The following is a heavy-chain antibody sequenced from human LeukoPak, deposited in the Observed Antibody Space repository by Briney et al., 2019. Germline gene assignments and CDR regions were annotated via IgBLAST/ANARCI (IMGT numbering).Heavy chain of an antibody. J-gene: IGHJ4*02. CDR3: AKDIPNYYGSGSRTDY. Sequence: PGGTLRLSCAASAFTFSSYGMSWVRQAPGKGLGWVSAISGSGGSTYYADSVKGRFTISRDNSKNTLYLQMNSLRAEDTAVYYCAKDIPNYYGSGSRTDYWGQGTLVTVSS. D-gene: IGHD3-10*01. V-gene: IGHV3-23*01. CDR1: AFTFSSYG. CDR2: ISGSGGST.